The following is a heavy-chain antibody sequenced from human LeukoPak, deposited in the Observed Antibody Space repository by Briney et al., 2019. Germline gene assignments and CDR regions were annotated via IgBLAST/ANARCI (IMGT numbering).Heavy chain of an antibody. CDR3: AKVVDAWGVRLGELSL. CDR1: GFTFSSYA. Sequence: GGSLRLSCAASGFTFSSYAMSWVRQAPGKGLEWVSAISGSGGSTYYADSVKGRFTISRDNSKNTLYLQMKSLRAEDTAVYYCAKVVDAWGVRLGELSLWGQGTLVTVSS. D-gene: IGHD3-16*02. V-gene: IGHV3-23*01. CDR2: ISGSGGST. J-gene: IGHJ4*02.